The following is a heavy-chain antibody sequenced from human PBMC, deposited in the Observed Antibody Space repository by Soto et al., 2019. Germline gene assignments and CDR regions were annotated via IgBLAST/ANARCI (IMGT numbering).Heavy chain of an antibody. D-gene: IGHD3-22*01. V-gene: IGHV3-23*01. J-gene: IGHJ2*01. Sequence: EAQLLESGGDLVQPGGSLRLSCAASGFTFNNYAMSWVRQARGKGLEWVSSISGSGYSTYYADSVRGRFTISRDNYKNTLYLQMDSLRDEDTAVYYCAKDPRDFRNDSSSLGYFDLWGRGTLVIVSS. CDR3: AKDPRDFRNDSSSLGYFDL. CDR2: ISGSGYST. CDR1: GFTFNNYA.